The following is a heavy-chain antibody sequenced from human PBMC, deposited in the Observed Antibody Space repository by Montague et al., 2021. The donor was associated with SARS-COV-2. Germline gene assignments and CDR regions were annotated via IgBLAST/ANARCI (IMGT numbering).Heavy chain of an antibody. Sequence: SLRLSFSASGFTFSRYWMDWVRQAPGKGLVWVSRINSDGSSTSYADSVKGRFTISRDNAKNTLYLKMNSLRAEDTAVYFCAREALVGYPTWLDQRGQGTLVTVSS. V-gene: IGHV3-74*01. D-gene: IGHD3-9*01. CDR1: GFTFSRYW. CDR2: INSDGSST. J-gene: IGHJ4*02. CDR3: AREALVGYPTWLDQ.